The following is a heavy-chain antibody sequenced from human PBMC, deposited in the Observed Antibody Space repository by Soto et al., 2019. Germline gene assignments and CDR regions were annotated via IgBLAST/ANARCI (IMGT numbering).Heavy chain of an antibody. CDR3: AREREMATRMNP. J-gene: IGHJ5*02. D-gene: IGHD5-12*01. V-gene: IGHV1-69*13. CDR2: IIPIFGTA. CDR1: GGTFSSYA. Sequence: GASVKVSCKASGGTFSSYAISWVRQAPGQGLEWMGGIIPIFGTANYAQKFQGRVTITADESTSTAYMELSSLRSEDTAVYYCAREREMATRMNPWGQGTLVTVSS.